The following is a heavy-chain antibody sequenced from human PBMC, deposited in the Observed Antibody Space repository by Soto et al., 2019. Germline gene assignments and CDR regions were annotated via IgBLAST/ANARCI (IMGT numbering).Heavy chain of an antibody. Sequence: QVQLVQSGAEAKKPGSSVKVSCKASGGTFSSYAISWVRQAPGQGLEWMGGIIPIFGTANYAQKFQGRVTITADESTSTAYMELSSLRSEDTAVYYCARRPYMVRGSSYGMDVWGQGTTVTVSS. J-gene: IGHJ6*02. D-gene: IGHD3-10*01. V-gene: IGHV1-69*01. CDR2: IIPIFGTA. CDR3: ARRPYMVRGSSYGMDV. CDR1: GGTFSSYA.